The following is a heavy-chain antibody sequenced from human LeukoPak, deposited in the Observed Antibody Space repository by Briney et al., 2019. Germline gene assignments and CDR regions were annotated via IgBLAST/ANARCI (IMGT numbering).Heavy chain of an antibody. CDR1: GFTFSSYA. V-gene: IGHV3-23*01. D-gene: IGHD4-17*01. CDR3: AKVMTTVTTSRDYYYYGMDV. Sequence: GGSLRLSCAASGFTFSSYAMSWVRQAPGEGLEWVSAISVSGGSTYYADSVKGRFTISRDNSKNTLYLQMNSLRAEDTAVYYCAKVMTTVTTSRDYYYYGMDVWGQGTTVTVSS. J-gene: IGHJ6*02. CDR2: ISVSGGST.